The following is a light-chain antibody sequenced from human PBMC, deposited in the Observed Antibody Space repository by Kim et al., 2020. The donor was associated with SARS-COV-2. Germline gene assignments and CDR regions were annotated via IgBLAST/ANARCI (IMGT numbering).Light chain of an antibody. V-gene: IGKV3-20*01. CDR1: QSVSSSY. J-gene: IGKJ3*01. CDR2: GAS. Sequence: LAPGERATLSCRASQSVSSSYLAWYQQKPGQAPRLLIYGASSRATGIPDRFSGSGSGTDFTLTISRLEPEDFAVYYCQQYGSSFTFGPGTKVDIK. CDR3: QQYGSSFT.